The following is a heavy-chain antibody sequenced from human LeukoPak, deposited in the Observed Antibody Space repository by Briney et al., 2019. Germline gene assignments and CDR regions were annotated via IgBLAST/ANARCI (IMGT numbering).Heavy chain of an antibody. CDR1: GFTFSSFE. J-gene: IGHJ4*02. CDR3: ARDLTLLGY. CDR2: IKQDGSEK. Sequence: GGSLRLSCAASGFTFSSFEMKWVRQAPGKGLEWVANIKQDGSEKYYVDSVKGRFTISRDNAKNSLYLQMNSLRAEDTAVYYCARDLTLLGYWGQGTLVTVSS. D-gene: IGHD1-14*01. V-gene: IGHV3-7*01.